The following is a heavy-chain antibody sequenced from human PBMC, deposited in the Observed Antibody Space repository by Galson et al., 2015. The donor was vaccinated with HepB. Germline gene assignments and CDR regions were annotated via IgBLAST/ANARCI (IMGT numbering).Heavy chain of an antibody. CDR2: FDPEDGET. Sequence: SVKVSCKVSGYTLTELSMHWVRQAPGKGLEWMGGFDPEDGETIYAQKFQGRVTMTEDTSTDTAYMELSSLRSEDTAVYYCATGGYGGNPIYYYYYGRDVWGQGTTVTVSS. J-gene: IGHJ6*02. D-gene: IGHD4-23*01. CDR3: ATGGYGGNPIYYYYYGRDV. V-gene: IGHV1-24*01. CDR1: GYTLTELS.